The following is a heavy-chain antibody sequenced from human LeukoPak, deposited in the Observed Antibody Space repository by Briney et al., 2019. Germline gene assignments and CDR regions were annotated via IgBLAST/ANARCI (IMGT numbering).Heavy chain of an antibody. CDR3: SRDFLYSYNGNNYYPFDF. CDR1: GDSVFSNSAA. D-gene: IGHD3-22*01. J-gene: IGHJ4*02. V-gene: IGHV6-1*01. CDR2: TYYRSKWYD. Sequence: SQTPSLTCAISGDSVFSNSAAWNWIRQSPSRGLEWLGRTYYRSKWYDEYAVSVKSRITIQPDTSKNQFSLQLNSVTPEDTAVYYCSRDFLYSYNGNNYYPFDFWGQGTLVTVSS.